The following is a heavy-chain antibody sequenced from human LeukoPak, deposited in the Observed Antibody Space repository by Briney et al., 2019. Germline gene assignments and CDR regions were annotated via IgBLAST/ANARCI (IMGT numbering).Heavy chain of an antibody. CDR1: GFTFDDYA. J-gene: IGHJ4*02. Sequence: PGGSLRLSCAASGFTFDDYAMHWVRQAPGKGLEWVSGISWNSGSIGYADSVKGRFTISRDNAKNSLYLQMNSLRAEDMALYYCAKAKYSSGWYFDYWGQGTLVTVSP. V-gene: IGHV3-9*03. CDR3: AKAKYSSGWYFDY. D-gene: IGHD6-19*01. CDR2: ISWNSGSI.